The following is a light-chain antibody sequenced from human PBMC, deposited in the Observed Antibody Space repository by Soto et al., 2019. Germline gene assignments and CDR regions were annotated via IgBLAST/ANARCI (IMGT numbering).Light chain of an antibody. CDR3: QQYNNWPPT. Sequence: EIVLTQSPATLSVSPGERATLSCRASQSVSSDLAWYQQKPGQAPRLLIYAASTRAPGIPARFSGSGSRTEFTLTISSLQAEDFAVYYCQQYNNWPPTFGQGTKVEIK. J-gene: IGKJ1*01. CDR2: AAS. V-gene: IGKV3D-15*01. CDR1: QSVSSD.